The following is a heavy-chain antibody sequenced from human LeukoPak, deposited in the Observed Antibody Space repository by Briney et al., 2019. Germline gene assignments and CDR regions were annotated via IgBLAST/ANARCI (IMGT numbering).Heavy chain of an antibody. CDR2: IYHSGST. CDR3: ARASGSGSYYKWNWFDP. Sequence: SGTLSLTCAVSGGSISSSNWWSWVRQPPGKGLEWIGYIYHSGSTYYNPSLKSRVTISVDRSKDQFSLKLSSVTAADTAVYYCARASGSGSYYKWNWFDPWGQGTLVTVSS. V-gene: IGHV4-4*02. CDR1: GGSISSSNW. D-gene: IGHD3-10*01. J-gene: IGHJ5*02.